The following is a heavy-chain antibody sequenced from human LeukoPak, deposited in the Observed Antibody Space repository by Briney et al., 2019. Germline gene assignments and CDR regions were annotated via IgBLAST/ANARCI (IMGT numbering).Heavy chain of an antibody. V-gene: IGHV1-69*04. D-gene: IGHD2-15*01. CDR1: GYTFTSYG. CDR2: IIPILGIA. J-gene: IGHJ6*02. Sequence: ASVKVSCKASGYTFTSYGISWVRQAPGQGLEWMGRIIPILGIANYAQKFQGRVTITADKSTSTAYMELSSLRSEDTAVYYCARDGKKDCSGGSCRPDYYYGMDVWGQGTTVTVSS. CDR3: ARDGKKDCSGGSCRPDYYYGMDV.